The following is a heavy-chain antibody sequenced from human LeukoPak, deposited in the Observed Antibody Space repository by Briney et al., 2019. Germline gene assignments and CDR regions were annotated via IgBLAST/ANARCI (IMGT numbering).Heavy chain of an antibody. Sequence: GGSLRLSCAASGFTFSNFGMRWVRQAPGKGLEWVAVISYDESNKYYADSVKGRFTISRDNSKNTLYLQMNSLRAEDTAVYYCARAVHRSGSYYYGMDVWGQGTTVTVSS. CDR3: ARAVHRSGSYYYGMDV. CDR2: ISYDESNK. D-gene: IGHD6-19*01. J-gene: IGHJ6*02. CDR1: GFTFSNFG. V-gene: IGHV3-30*03.